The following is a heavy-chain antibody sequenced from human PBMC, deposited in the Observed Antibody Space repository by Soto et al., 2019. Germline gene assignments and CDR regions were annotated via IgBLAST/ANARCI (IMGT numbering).Heavy chain of an antibody. CDR3: ARGGYHLVYHFDY. J-gene: IGHJ4*02. CDR2: INSNTGGT. Sequence: QVQLVQSGAEVKKPGTSVKVSCKTSGYNFNGYYIHWVRQAPGQGLEWMGWINSNTGGTNNAQKFQGKVSMPTDRSISTAYMELNSLRSDDTAVYFCARGGYHLVYHFDYWGQGTLVTVSS. D-gene: IGHD2-2*02. V-gene: IGHV1-2*02. CDR1: GYNFNGYY.